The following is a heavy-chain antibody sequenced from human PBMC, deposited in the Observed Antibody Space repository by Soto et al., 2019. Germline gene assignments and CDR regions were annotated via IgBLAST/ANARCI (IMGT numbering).Heavy chain of an antibody. Sequence: EVQLVESGGGLVQPGGSLRLSCAASGFTFSNFWMHWVRQAPGKGLEWVSRASPDGTSTSYAGSVKGRFTISRDNAKNTLFMQMNSLRAEDTAVYYCTGHGSGDYFLFDPWGQGTLVTVSS. CDR2: ASPDGTST. V-gene: IGHV3-74*01. CDR1: GFTFSNFW. J-gene: IGHJ5*02. D-gene: IGHD4-17*01. CDR3: TGHGSGDYFLFDP.